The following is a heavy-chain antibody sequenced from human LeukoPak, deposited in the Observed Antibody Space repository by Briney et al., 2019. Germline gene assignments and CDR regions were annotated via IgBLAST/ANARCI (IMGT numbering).Heavy chain of an antibody. J-gene: IGHJ2*01. V-gene: IGHV3-15*07. D-gene: IGHD1-26*01. Sequence: GGSLRLSCAASGFTFNNVWMIWVRQPPGKGLEWVGRIKSKNDGETTDYAGPVKGRFTISRDDSKNTLHLLMNSLKTEDTAVYYCTTRGALVGERGFDLWGRGTLVTVSS. CDR3: TTRGALVGERGFDL. CDR2: IKSKNDGETT. CDR1: GFTFNNVW.